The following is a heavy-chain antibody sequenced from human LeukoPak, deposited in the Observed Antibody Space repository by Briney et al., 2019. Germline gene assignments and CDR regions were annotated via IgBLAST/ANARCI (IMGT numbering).Heavy chain of an antibody. Sequence: ASVKVSCKASGYTFTSYYMHWVRQAPGQGLEWMGIINPSGGSTSYAQKFQGRVTMTRDTSTSTVYMELSSLRSEDTAVYYCVRFLEWLNAFDIWGQGTMVTVSS. J-gene: IGHJ3*02. D-gene: IGHD3-3*01. V-gene: IGHV1-46*01. CDR3: VRFLEWLNAFDI. CDR1: GYTFTSYY. CDR2: INPSGGST.